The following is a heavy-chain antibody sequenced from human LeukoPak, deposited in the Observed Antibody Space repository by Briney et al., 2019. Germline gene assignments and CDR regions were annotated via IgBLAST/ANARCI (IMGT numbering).Heavy chain of an antibody. D-gene: IGHD2-2*01. CDR1: GGSFSGYY. Sequence: SETLSLTCAVYGGSFSGYYWSWIRQPPGKGLEWIGEINHSGSTNYNPSLKSRVTISVDTSKDQFSLKLSSVTAADTAVYYCARSTWNFDYWGQGTLVTVSS. V-gene: IGHV4-34*01. J-gene: IGHJ4*02. CDR3: ARSTWNFDY. CDR2: INHSGST.